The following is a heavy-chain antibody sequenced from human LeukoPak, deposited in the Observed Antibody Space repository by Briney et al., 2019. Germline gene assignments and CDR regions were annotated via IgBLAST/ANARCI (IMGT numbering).Heavy chain of an antibody. D-gene: IGHD1-26*01. J-gene: IGHJ6*03. CDR1: GFTFSSYS. V-gene: IGHV3-21*01. CDR2: ISSSSSYI. CDR3: ARDRSGSYYDSYYYYYMDV. Sequence: GGSLRLSCAASGFTFSSYSMNWVRQAPGKGLEWVSSISSSSSYIYYADSVKGRFTISRDNAKNSLYLQMNSLRAEDTAVYYCARDRSGSYYDSYYYYYMDVWGKGTTVTVSS.